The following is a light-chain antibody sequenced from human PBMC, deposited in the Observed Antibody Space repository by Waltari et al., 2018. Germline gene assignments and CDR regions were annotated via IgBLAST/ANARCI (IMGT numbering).Light chain of an antibody. J-gene: IGLJ1*01. V-gene: IGLV2-14*03. CDR3: SSYTSSNTYV. CDR1: NSDVGGYDS. CDR2: DVN. Sequence: QSALTQPASVPGSPGQSITISCTGTNSDVGGYDSVSWYQHHPGKAPTVMIYDVNKRPSGVSDRFSGSKSGNTASLSISGLQSEDEADYYCSSYTSSNTYVFGSGTKVTVL.